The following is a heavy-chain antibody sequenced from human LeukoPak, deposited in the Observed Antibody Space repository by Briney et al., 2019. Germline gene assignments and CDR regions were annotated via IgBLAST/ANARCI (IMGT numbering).Heavy chain of an antibody. CDR3: ARDSPDGSGTYYNDSPDY. CDR2: ISAFNGNT. Sequence: SVTVSCKASGYTFSSYGISWVRQAPGQGLEWMGWISAFNGNTNYRQKLQGRVTMTTDTHTSTAYMDLRSLRSDDTAIYYCARDSPDGSGTYYNDSPDYWGQGTLVTVSS. CDR1: GYTFSSYG. V-gene: IGHV1-18*01. D-gene: IGHD3-10*01. J-gene: IGHJ4*02.